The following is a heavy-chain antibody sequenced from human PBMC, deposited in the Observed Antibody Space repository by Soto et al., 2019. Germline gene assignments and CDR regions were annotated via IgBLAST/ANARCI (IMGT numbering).Heavy chain of an antibody. D-gene: IGHD5-18*01. Sequence: QVQLVQSGAEVKKPGSSVRVSCKASGDTFTFYSINWVRQAPGLGLEWMGRINPILSMSNYAQRFQGRVTMTADKSTRTAHIEVSSLESEGKAMYYLASSHGSGYRAFDYWGQGALVTVSS. J-gene: IGHJ4*02. V-gene: IGHV1-69*02. CDR3: ASSHGSGYRAFDY. CDR2: INPILSMS. CDR1: GDTFTFYS.